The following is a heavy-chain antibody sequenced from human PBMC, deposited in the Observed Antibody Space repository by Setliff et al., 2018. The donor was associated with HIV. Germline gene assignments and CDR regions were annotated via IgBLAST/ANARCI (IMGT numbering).Heavy chain of an antibody. CDR2: IYYSGST. CDR1: GGSISSGGYY. D-gene: IGHD6-13*01. V-gene: IGHV4-31*03. J-gene: IGHJ4*02. Sequence: SETLSLTCTVSGGSISSGGYYWSWIRQHPGKGLEWIGYIYYSGSTYYNPSLKSRVTKSVDTSKSQFSLKLSSVTAADTAVYYCAREVASAAAGTVDYWGQGTLVTVSS. CDR3: AREVASAAAGTVDY.